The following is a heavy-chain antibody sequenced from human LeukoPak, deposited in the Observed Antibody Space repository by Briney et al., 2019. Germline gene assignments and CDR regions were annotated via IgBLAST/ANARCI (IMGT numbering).Heavy chain of an antibody. CDR2: ISGSGGST. J-gene: IGHJ6*03. Sequence: PGGSLRLSCAASGFTFSSYAMSWVRQAPGKGLEWVSAISGSGGSTCYADSVKGRFTISRDNSKNTLYLQMNSLRAEDTAVYYCAKHPTHCSSTSCYTGPRDYYYMDVWGKGTTVTVSS. D-gene: IGHD2-2*02. CDR1: GFTFSSYA. CDR3: AKHPTHCSSTSCYTGPRDYYYMDV. V-gene: IGHV3-23*01.